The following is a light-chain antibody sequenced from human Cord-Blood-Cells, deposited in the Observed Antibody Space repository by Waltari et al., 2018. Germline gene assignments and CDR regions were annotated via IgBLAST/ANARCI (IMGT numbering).Light chain of an antibody. Sequence: QSALTQPASVSGSPGQSITISCTGTSSAVGCYNLVSWYQQHPGKAPKLMIYEGSKRPSGVSNRFSGSKSGNTASLTISGLQAEDEADYYCCSYAGSRNVVFGGGTKLTVL. CDR3: CSYAGSRNVV. V-gene: IGLV2-23*01. J-gene: IGLJ2*01. CDR1: SSAVGCYNL. CDR2: EGS.